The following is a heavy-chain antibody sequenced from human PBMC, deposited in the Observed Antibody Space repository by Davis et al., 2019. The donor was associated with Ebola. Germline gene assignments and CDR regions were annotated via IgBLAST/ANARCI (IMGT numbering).Heavy chain of an antibody. J-gene: IGHJ6*02. D-gene: IGHD6-13*01. CDR1: GFTFSSYG. V-gene: IGHV3-30*02. CDR2: IRYDGSNK. CDR3: AKTSYSSSWLHYYYGMDV. Sequence: GESLKISCAASGFTFSSYGMHWVRQAPGKGLEWVAFIRYDGSNKYYADSVKGRFTISRDNSKNTLYLQMNSLRAEDTAVYYCAKTSYSSSWLHYYYGMDVWGQGTTVTVSS.